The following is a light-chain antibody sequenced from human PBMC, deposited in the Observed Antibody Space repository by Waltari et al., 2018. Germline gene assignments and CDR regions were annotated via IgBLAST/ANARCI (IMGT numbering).Light chain of an antibody. J-gene: IGKJ4*01. V-gene: IGKV1-39*01. CDR3: QQSYSTPR. Sequence: DIQMTQSPSSLSTSVGDRVTISCRASQDITSYLNWYQQKAGKAPKLLITSGSTLQSGVSSRFSGSGSGTDFTLTITNVQPEDSATYYCQQSYSTPRFGGGTKVEIK. CDR2: SGS. CDR1: QDITSY.